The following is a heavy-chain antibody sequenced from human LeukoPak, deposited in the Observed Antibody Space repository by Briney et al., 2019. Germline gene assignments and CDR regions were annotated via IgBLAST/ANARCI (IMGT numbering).Heavy chain of an antibody. V-gene: IGHV3-30*04. J-gene: IGHJ4*02. Sequence: GRSLRLSCAASGFTFSSYAMHWVRQAPGKGLEWVAVISYDGSNKYYADSVKGRFTISRDNSKNTLYLQMNSLRAEDTAVYYCARVRGYSSTSCYSLDYWGQGTLVTVSS. CDR3: ARVRGYSSTSCYSLDY. CDR1: GFTFSSYA. D-gene: IGHD2-2*02. CDR2: ISYDGSNK.